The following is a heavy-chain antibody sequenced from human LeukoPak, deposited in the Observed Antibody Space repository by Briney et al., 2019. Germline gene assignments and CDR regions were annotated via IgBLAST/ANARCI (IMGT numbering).Heavy chain of an antibody. J-gene: IGHJ6*02. CDR3: ASGPSLAMAPWYYYGMDV. D-gene: IGHD5-18*01. V-gene: IGHV3-74*01. Sequence: GGSLRLSCAASGFTFSSYWMHWVRQAPGKGPVWVSRINSDGSSTSYADSVKGRFTISRDNAKNTLYLQMNSLRAEDTAVYYCASGPSLAMAPWYYYGMDVWGQGTTVTVSS. CDR1: GFTFSSYW. CDR2: INSDGSST.